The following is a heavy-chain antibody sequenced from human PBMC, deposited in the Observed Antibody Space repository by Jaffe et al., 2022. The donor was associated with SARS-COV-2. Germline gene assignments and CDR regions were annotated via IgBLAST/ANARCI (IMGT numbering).Heavy chain of an antibody. CDR2: IYWDDDK. CDR3: AHSSLVRGANPLYDYVWGSYRPFDY. D-gene: IGHD3-16*02. V-gene: IGHV2-5*02. Sequence: QITLKESGPTLVKPTQTLTLTCTFSGFSLSTSGVGVGWIRQPPGKALEWLALIYWDDDKRYSPSLKSRLTITKDTSKNQVVLTMTNMDPVDTATYYCAHSSLVRGANPLYDYVWGSYRPFDYWGQGTLVTVSS. J-gene: IGHJ4*02. CDR1: GFSLSTSGVG.